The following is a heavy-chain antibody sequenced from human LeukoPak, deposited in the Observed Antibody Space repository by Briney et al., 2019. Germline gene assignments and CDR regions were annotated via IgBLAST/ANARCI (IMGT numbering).Heavy chain of an antibody. CDR1: GGSISSGGYY. CDR3: ARAYSSSSPVDY. J-gene: IGHJ4*02. D-gene: IGHD6-13*01. V-gene: IGHV4-30-2*01. Sequence: SETLSLTCTVSGGSISSGGYYWSWIRQPPGKGLEWVGYIYHSGSTYYNPSLKSRVTISVDRSKNQFSLKLSSVTAADTAVYYCARAYSSSSPVDYWGQGTLVTVSS. CDR2: IYHSGST.